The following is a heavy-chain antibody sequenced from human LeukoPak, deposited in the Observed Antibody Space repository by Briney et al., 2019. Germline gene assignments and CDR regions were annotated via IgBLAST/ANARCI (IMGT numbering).Heavy chain of an antibody. CDR1: GGSISTTSYY. CDR2: IYYGGST. Sequence: SETLSLTCTVSGGSISTTSYYWGWIRQPPGKGLEWIGSIYYGGSTYYNPSLKNRVTISIDASKNQFSLNLSSVTAADTAVYYCARRLASSSDTFDYWGQGTLVTVSS. V-gene: IGHV4-39*01. CDR3: ARRLASSSDTFDY. D-gene: IGHD6-6*01. J-gene: IGHJ4*02.